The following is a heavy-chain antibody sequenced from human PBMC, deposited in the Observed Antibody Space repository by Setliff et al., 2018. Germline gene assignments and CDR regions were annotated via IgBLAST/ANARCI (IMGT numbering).Heavy chain of an antibody. Sequence: SETLSPTCTVSDGSLSTYYWSWIRQPPGKGLEFIGYVYHSGTAKYDPSLESRAIMSVDASKNEISLKLKSVTAADTAVYYCAKGGTYRYFDFWGQGALVTVSS. CDR2: VYHSGTA. V-gene: IGHV4-59*01. CDR1: DGSLSTYY. J-gene: IGHJ4*02. D-gene: IGHD1-1*01. CDR3: AKGGTYRYFDF.